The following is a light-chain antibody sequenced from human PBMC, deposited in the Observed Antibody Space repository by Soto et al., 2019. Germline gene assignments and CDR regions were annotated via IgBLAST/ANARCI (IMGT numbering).Light chain of an antibody. CDR2: DVS. V-gene: IGLV2-14*03. J-gene: IGLJ3*02. CDR1: SSDVGGYNY. CDR3: SSYTSSSTLRV. Sequence: QSALTQPASVSGSPGQSITISCTGTSSDVGGYNYVSWYLHHPGKAPKLMIYDVSNRPSGVSNRFSGSKSGNTASLTISGLQAEDEADYYCSSYTSSSTLRVFGGGTKLTVL.